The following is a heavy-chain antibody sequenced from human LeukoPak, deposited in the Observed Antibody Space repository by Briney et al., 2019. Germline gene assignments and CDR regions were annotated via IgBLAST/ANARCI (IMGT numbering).Heavy chain of an antibody. CDR2: IFYSGST. Sequence: KPSETLSLTCTVSGVSISSYYWSWIRQSPGKGLEWIGYIFYSGSTYYNPSLTSRVSISLDTSKNQFSLRLTSVTAADTAVYYCARHGSRAVAGFLDYWGQGTLVTVSS. CDR1: GVSISSYY. V-gene: IGHV4-59*08. D-gene: IGHD6-19*01. CDR3: ARHGSRAVAGFLDY. J-gene: IGHJ4*02.